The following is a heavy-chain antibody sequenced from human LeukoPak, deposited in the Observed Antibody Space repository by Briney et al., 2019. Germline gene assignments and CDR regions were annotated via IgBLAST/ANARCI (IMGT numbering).Heavy chain of an antibody. J-gene: IGHJ4*02. CDR2: ISAYNGNT. V-gene: IGHV1-18*04. Sequence: GASVKVSCKASGYTFIGYYIHWVRQAPGQGLEWMGWISAYNGNTNYAQKLQGRVTMTTDTSTSTAYMELRSLRSDDTAVYYCARVAVAGPSPHDYWGQGTLVTVSS. CDR1: GYTFIGYY. D-gene: IGHD6-19*01. CDR3: ARVAVAGPSPHDY.